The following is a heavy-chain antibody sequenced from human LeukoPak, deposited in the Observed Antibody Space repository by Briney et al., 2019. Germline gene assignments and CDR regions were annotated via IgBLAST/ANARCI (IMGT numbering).Heavy chain of an antibody. CDR3: AKSTRAVMAMMDV. CDR2: ISSSSSYI. Sequence: GGSLRLSCAASGFTFSSYGMHWVRQAPGKGLEWVSFISSSSSYIYYADSVKGRFTISRDNAKNSLYLQMNSLRAEDTAVYFCAKSTRAVMAMMDVWGKGTTVTVSS. D-gene: IGHD3-16*01. V-gene: IGHV3-21*01. J-gene: IGHJ6*04. CDR1: GFTFSSYG.